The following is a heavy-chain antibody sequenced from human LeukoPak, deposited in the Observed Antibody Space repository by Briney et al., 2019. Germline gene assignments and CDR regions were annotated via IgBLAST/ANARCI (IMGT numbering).Heavy chain of an antibody. CDR3: ARARTVVNAFDI. CDR1: GFTFSSYG. J-gene: IGHJ3*02. Sequence: GGSLRLSCAASGFTFSSYGMHWVRQAPGKGLEWVAFIRYDGSNKYYADSVKGRFTISRDNSKNTLYLQMNSLRAEDTAVYYCARARTVVNAFDIWGQGTMVTVSS. D-gene: IGHD2-15*01. CDR2: IRYDGSNK. V-gene: IGHV3-30*02.